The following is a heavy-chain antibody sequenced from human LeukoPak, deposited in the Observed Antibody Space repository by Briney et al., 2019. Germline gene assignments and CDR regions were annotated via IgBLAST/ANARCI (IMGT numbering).Heavy chain of an antibody. D-gene: IGHD6-6*01. CDR2: FYTSGST. CDR1: GGSISSGSYY. CDR3: ARGRLTSQRRKYSSSVDKAFDI. Sequence: SETLSLTCTVSGGSISSGSYYWSWIRQPAGKGLEWIGRFYTSGSTNYNPSLKSRVTISVDTSKNQFSLKLSSVTAADTAVYYCARGRLTSQRRKYSSSVDKAFDIWGQGTMVTVSS. V-gene: IGHV4-61*02. J-gene: IGHJ3*02.